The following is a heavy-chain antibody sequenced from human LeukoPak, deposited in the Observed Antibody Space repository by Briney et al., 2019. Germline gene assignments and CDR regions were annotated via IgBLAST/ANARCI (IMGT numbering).Heavy chain of an antibody. CDR2: IYTSGST. Sequence: PSQTLSLTCTVSGGSISSGSYYWSWIRQPAGKGLEWIGRIYTSGSTNYNPSLKSRVTISVDTSKNQFSLKLSSVTAADTAVYYCARRRLRDYASDYWGQGTLVTVSS. J-gene: IGHJ4*02. CDR1: GGSISSGSYY. D-gene: IGHD3-16*01. CDR3: ARRRLRDYASDY. V-gene: IGHV4-61*02.